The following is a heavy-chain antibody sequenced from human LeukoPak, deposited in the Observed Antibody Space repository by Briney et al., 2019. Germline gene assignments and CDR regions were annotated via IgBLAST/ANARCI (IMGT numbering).Heavy chain of an antibody. J-gene: IGHJ5*02. D-gene: IGHD3-10*01. CDR2: IYYSGST. Sequence: SETLSLTCTVSGGSVSSYYWSWIRQPPGKGLEWTGYIYYSGSTNYNPSLKSRVTISVDTSKNQFSLKLSSVTAADTAVYYCARHGVSGYYGSGSYYNWFDPWGQGTLVTVSS. CDR1: GGSVSSYY. V-gene: IGHV4-59*08. CDR3: ARHGVSGYYGSGSYYNWFDP.